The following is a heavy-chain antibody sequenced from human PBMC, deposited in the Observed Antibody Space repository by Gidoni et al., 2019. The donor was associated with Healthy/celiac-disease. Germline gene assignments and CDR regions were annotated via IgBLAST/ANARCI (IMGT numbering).Heavy chain of an antibody. J-gene: IGHJ6*02. CDR2: IWYDGSNK. Sequence: QVQLVESVGGVVQPGRSLRLCCAASGFTFISYGMHWVRQAPGKGLEWVAVIWYDGSNKYYADSVKGRFTISRDNSKNTLYLQMNSLRAEDTAVYYCARDPLRVVPAAILGGMDVWGQGTTVTVSS. CDR1: GFTFISYG. CDR3: ARDPLRVVPAAILGGMDV. V-gene: IGHV3-33*01. D-gene: IGHD2-2*01.